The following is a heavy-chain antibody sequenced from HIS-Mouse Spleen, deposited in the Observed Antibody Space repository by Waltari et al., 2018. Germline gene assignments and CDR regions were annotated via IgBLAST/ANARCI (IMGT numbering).Heavy chain of an antibody. CDR3: AKASSGWLDY. CDR1: GVNFRSLG. J-gene: IGHJ4*02. Sequence: QVQLVESGGGVVQPGRSRRLSFAASGVNFRSLGMHWVRQAPGKGLEWVAVISYDGSNKYYADSVKGRFTISRDNSKNTLYLQMNSLRAEDTAVYYCAKASSGWLDYWGQGTLVTVSS. V-gene: IGHV3-30*18. D-gene: IGHD6-19*01. CDR2: ISYDGSNK.